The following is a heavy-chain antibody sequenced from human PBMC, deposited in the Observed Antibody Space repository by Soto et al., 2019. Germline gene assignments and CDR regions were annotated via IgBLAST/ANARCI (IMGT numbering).Heavy chain of an antibody. J-gene: IGHJ4*02. CDR1: GGTFSSYA. CDR3: ARDHYTPDGYNAYYFDY. CDR2: IIPIFGTA. D-gene: IGHD3-3*01. V-gene: IGHV1-69*12. Sequence: QVQLVQSGAEVKKPGSSVKVSCKASGGTFSSYAISWVRQAPGQGLEWMGGIIPIFGTANYAQKFQGRVTITADESTSTAYMELSSLRSEDTAVYYCARDHYTPDGYNAYYFDYWGQGTLVTVSS.